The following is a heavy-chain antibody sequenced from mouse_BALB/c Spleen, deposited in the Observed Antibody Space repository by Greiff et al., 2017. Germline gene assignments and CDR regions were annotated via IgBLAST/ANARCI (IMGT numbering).Heavy chain of an antibody. CDR1: GFTFSSYA. J-gene: IGHJ4*01. Sequence: DVMLVESGGGLVKPGGSLKLSCAASGFTFSSYAMSWVRQTPEKRLEWVASISSGGSTYYPDSVKGRFTISRDNARNILYLQMSSLRSEDTAMYYCARGGYYYGGGYVMDYWGQGTSDTVSS. CDR3: ARGGYYYGGGYVMDY. CDR2: ISSGGST. V-gene: IGHV5-6-5*01. D-gene: IGHD1-1*01.